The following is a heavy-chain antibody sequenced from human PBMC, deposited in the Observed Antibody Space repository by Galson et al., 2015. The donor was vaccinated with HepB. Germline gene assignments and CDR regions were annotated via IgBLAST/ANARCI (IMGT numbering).Heavy chain of an antibody. V-gene: IGHV5-10-1*01. CDR2: IDPSDSYT. J-gene: IGHJ3*02. Sequence: QSGAEVKKPGESLRISCKGSGYSFTSYWISWVRQMPGKGLEWMGRIDPSDSYTNYSPSFQGHVTISADKSISTAYLQWSSLKASDTAMYYCARHAAADLIAVAGMDDAFDIWGQGTMVTVSS. CDR1: GYSFTSYW. D-gene: IGHD6-19*01. CDR3: ARHAAADLIAVAGMDDAFDI.